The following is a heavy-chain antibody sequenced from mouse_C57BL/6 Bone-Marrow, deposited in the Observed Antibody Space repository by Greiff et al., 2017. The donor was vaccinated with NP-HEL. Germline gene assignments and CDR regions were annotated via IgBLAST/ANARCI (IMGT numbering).Heavy chain of an antibody. Sequence: EVQLVESGGGLVQPKGSLKLSCAASGFSFNTYAMNWVRQAPGKGLEWVARIRSKSNNYATYYADSVKDRFTISRDDSESMLYLQMNNLKTEDKAIYYCVRLGDRFAYWGQGTLVTVSA. CDR2: IRSKSNNYAT. CDR1: GFSFNTYA. V-gene: IGHV10-1*01. CDR3: VRLGDRFAY. J-gene: IGHJ3*01.